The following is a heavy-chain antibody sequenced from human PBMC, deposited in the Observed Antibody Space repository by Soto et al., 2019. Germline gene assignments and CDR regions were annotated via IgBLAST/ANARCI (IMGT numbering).Heavy chain of an antibody. V-gene: IGHV4-31*03. D-gene: IGHD2-8*01. Sequence: QVQLQESGSGLLKPSQTLSLDCSVSGDSLRRGFHHWSWIRQTPGKGLQLIGYIDTNGDTHYDPSLRNRLNMSIVTTESRFSLKVTSLTAADTAVYYCARGTVYYCPNDKCGFFFDHWGQGALVTVTS. J-gene: IGHJ4*02. CDR3: ARGTVYYCPNDKCGFFFDH. CDR2: IDTNGDT. CDR1: GDSLRRGFHH.